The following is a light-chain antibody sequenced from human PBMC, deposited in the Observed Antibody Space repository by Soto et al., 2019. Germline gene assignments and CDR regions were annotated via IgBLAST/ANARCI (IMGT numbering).Light chain of an antibody. CDR1: QSVSSSY. CDR3: QQYGSSPSIT. Sequence: EIVLTQSPGTLSLSPGESATLSCRDSQSVSSSYLAWYQQKPGQAPRLLIYGASSRATGIPDRFSGSGSGTDFTLTISRLEPEDFAVYYCQQYGSSPSITFGQGTRLEIK. V-gene: IGKV3-20*01. J-gene: IGKJ5*01. CDR2: GAS.